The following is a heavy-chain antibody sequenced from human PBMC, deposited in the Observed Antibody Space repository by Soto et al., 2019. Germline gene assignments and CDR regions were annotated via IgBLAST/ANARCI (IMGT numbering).Heavy chain of an antibody. J-gene: IGHJ6*02. Sequence: GAVKVSCKASGYTFTSYGISWVRQAPGQGLEWMGWISAYNGNTNYAQKLQGRVTMTTDTSTSTAYMELRSLRSDDTAVYYCARDRDYYYGMDVWGQGTTVTVSS. V-gene: IGHV1-18*04. CDR3: ARDRDYYYGMDV. CDR2: ISAYNGNT. CDR1: GYTFTSYG.